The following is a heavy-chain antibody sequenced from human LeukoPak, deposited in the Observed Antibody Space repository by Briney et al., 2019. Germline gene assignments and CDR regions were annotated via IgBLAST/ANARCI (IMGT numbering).Heavy chain of an antibody. D-gene: IGHD3-10*01. CDR2: ISA. CDR1: GYTFTSYG. J-gene: IGHJ3*02. V-gene: IGHV1-18*01. CDR3: ARRVPSYYGAFDI. Sequence: ASVKVSCKASGYTFTSYGISWVRQAPGQGLEWMGWISAYAQKLQGRVTMTTDTSTCTAYMELRSLRSDDTAVYYCARRVPSYYGAFDIWGQGTMVTVSS.